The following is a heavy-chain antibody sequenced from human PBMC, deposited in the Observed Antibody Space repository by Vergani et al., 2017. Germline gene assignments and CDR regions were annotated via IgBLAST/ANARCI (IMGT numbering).Heavy chain of an antibody. V-gene: IGHV4-4*03. CDR2: ICHTEDT. J-gene: IGHJ4*02. Sequence: QVQLQESGPGLVKPPGTLSLTCAVSGDSISSNNCWTWVRQPPGKGLEWIGEICHTEDTKYSPSLKSRVTVSVDESRNLFSLRLNSVTAACTAVYYCATFGYRRWGYYFGYWGQGILVTVSS. CDR3: ATFGYRRWGYYFGY. D-gene: IGHD2-2*02. CDR1: GDSISSNNC.